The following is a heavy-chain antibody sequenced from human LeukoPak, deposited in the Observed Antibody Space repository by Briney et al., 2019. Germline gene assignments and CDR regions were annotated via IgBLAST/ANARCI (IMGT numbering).Heavy chain of an antibody. CDR1: GFTFSTYA. CDR3: AKDGDDASGYYYAFPY. D-gene: IGHD3-22*01. V-gene: IGHV3-23*01. Sequence: PGGSLRLSCAASGFTFSTYAMSWVRQVPGKGLEWVSAINDNGGSTFYADSVRGRLTISRDNSRNTLYLQMNSLRAEDTALYYCAKDGDDASGYYYAFPYWGQGTLVTVSS. J-gene: IGHJ4*02. CDR2: INDNGGST.